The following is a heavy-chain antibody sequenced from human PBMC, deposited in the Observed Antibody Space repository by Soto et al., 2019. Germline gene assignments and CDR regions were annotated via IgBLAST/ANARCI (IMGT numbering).Heavy chain of an antibody. CDR3: ATSYDSGLDP. CDR1: GYSFSTYA. V-gene: IGHV1-18*01. J-gene: IGHJ5*02. CDR2: ITRSNGYT. D-gene: IGHD3-3*01. Sequence: QLKRMQSGGEAKNPGASVKVSCETAGYSFSTYAISWLRQAPEQGLEWMGLITRSNGYTNYAPKFKGRIILITDINLRSAYMEMASLRYDDPARYSCATSYDSGLDPWGQGTMVSVS.